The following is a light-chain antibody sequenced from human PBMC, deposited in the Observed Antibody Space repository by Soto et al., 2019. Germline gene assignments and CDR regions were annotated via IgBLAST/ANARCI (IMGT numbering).Light chain of an antibody. V-gene: IGKV3-20*01. J-gene: IGKJ1*01. Sequence: EIGLTQSPCTLSLSPGERATLSCRASQTVDSNFLAWYQQKPGQAPRLLIYAASTRATGIPDRFSGSGSGTDFTLTISSLQPDDFATYYCQHYNSYSEAFGQGTKVDIK. CDR2: AAS. CDR3: QHYNSYSEA. CDR1: QTVDSNF.